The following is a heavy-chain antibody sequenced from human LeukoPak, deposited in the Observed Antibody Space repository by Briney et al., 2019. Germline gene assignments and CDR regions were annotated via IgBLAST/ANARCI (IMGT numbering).Heavy chain of an antibody. D-gene: IGHD6-19*01. V-gene: IGHV3-64*01. CDR1: GFSFSAYI. Sequence: GGSLRLSCVASGFSFSAYIMHWVRQAPGKGLEYVSAIRSDGSSTFYTNSVKGRFTTSRDNSTNTLYLQMGSLRAEDTAVYYCTRRYGGHSGWAGYHDSWGQGTLVTVSS. CDR2: IRSDGSST. CDR3: TRRYGGHSGWAGYHDS. J-gene: IGHJ4*02.